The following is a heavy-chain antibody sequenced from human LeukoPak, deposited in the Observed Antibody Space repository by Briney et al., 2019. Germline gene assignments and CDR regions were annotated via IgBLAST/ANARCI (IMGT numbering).Heavy chain of an antibody. CDR2: TSGSGGST. D-gene: IGHD2-15*01. Sequence: GGSLRLSCAASGFTFSSYAMSWVRQAPGKGLEWVSATSGSGGSTYYADSVKGRFTFSRDNSKNTLYLQMNSLRAEDTAVYYCASSPRGYCSGGSCYGGAFDIWGQGTMVTVSS. V-gene: IGHV3-23*01. J-gene: IGHJ3*02. CDR3: ASSPRGYCSGGSCYGGAFDI. CDR1: GFTFSSYA.